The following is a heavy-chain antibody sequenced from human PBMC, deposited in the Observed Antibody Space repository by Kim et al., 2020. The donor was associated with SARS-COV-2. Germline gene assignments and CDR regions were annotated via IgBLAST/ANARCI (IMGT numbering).Heavy chain of an antibody. J-gene: IGHJ6*02. CDR3: ASTYCNGGCYSNYYFGLDV. CDR2: ISTGGTTI. CDR1: GFAFSDYY. D-gene: IGHD2-21*02. V-gene: IGHV3-11*01. Sequence: GGSLRLSCAASGFAFSDYYFTWIRQAPGKGLEWLSYISTGGTTIHYADSVKGRFTISRDDAKNSLYLQMNTLRVEDTAVYYCASTYCNGGCYSNYYFGLDVWGQGTTVTVSS.